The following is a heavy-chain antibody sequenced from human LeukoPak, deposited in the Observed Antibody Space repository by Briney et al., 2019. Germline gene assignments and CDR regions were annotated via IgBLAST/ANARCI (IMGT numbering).Heavy chain of an antibody. V-gene: IGHV4-59*01. CDR2: ISDTGKT. CDR1: GASLNY. J-gene: IGHJ4*02. D-gene: IGHD3-3*01. CDR3: VTGYYEPFDN. Sequence: SETLSLTCSVSGASLNYWGWIRQSPGKGLECLCYISDTGKTDYNPSLKSRGTLSLDTSKNKFSLRLTSVTAADTAVYYCVTGYYEPFDNWGQGTLVTVSS.